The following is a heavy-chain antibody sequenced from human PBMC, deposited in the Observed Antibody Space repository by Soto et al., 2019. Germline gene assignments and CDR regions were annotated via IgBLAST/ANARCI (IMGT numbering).Heavy chain of an antibody. J-gene: IGHJ4*02. CDR2: IYYSGST. V-gene: IGHV4-39*01. D-gene: IGHD6-6*01. CDR1: GGSISSSSYY. Sequence: SLTCTVSGGSISSSSYYWGWIRQPPGKGLEWIGSIYYSGSTYYNPSLKSRVTIPVDTSKNQFSLKLSSVTAADTAVYYCARQKGIAARPLYFDYWGQGTLVTVSS. CDR3: ARQKGIAARPLYFDY.